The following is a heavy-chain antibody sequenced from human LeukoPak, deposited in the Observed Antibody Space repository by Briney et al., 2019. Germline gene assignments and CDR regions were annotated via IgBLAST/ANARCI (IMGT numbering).Heavy chain of an antibody. CDR2: INAGNGNT. CDR1: GYTFTNYA. Sequence: ASVNVSCKASGYTFTNYAIHWVRQAPGQRLEWMGWINAGNGNTKYSQKFQDRVTITRDTSASTAYMELSSLRSEDTAVYYCARARISGDVQVGYWGQGTLVTVSS. CDR3: ARARISGDVQVGY. D-gene: IGHD2-8*02. V-gene: IGHV1-3*01. J-gene: IGHJ4*02.